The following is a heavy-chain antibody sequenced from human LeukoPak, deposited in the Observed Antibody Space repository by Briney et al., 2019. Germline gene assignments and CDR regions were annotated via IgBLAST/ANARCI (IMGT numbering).Heavy chain of an antibody. CDR2: IYTSGST. Sequence: AETLSLTCTVSGGSISSYYWSWIRQPPGKGLEWIGYIYTSGSTNYNPSLKSRVTISVDTSKNQFSLKRSSVTAADTAVYYCARLDSSSPDGYYYYYMDVWGKGTTVTVSS. J-gene: IGHJ6*03. CDR1: GGSISSYY. D-gene: IGHD6-6*01. V-gene: IGHV4-4*09. CDR3: ARLDSSSPDGYYYYYMDV.